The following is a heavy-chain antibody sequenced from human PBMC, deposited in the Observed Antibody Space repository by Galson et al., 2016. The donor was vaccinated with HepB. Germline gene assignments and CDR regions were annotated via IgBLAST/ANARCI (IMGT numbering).Heavy chain of an antibody. J-gene: IGHJ5*02. CDR3: ARGKAVTGSDPLDP. V-gene: IGHV3-7*03. Sequence: SLRLSCAASGFTFSTSWTNWVRQAPGKRLECVANINQDGNAKYYVDSVKGRFTISRDNSKNTLYLQMNSLRVEDTAVYYCARGKAVTGSDPLDPWGQGTLVTVSS. CDR1: GFTFSTSW. CDR2: INQDGNAK. D-gene: IGHD6-19*01.